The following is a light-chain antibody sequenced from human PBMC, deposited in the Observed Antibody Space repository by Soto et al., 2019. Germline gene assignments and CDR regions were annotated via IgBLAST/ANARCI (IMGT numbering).Light chain of an antibody. CDR2: DAS. Sequence: DFQMPQSPPTLPESVGNRSPIPCRASKVISSWLAWYQQNPGKAPNLLIYDASSLESGVPSRFSGSVSGTEFTLTISSLQPDDFATYYCQQYNSYSPTFGQGTKLEIK. CDR1: KVISSW. CDR3: QQYNSYSPT. J-gene: IGKJ2*01. V-gene: IGKV1-5*01.